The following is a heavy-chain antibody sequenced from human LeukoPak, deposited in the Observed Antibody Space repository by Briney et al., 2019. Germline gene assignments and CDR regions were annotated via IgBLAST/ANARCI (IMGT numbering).Heavy chain of an antibody. D-gene: IGHD3-22*01. V-gene: IGHV3-23*01. CDR2: ISGSGGST. CDR1: GFTFSSYA. CDR3: AITPPGYYHVY. Sequence: TGGYLRLSCAASGFTFSSYAMSWVRQAPGKGLEWVSAISGSGGSTYYADSVKGRFTISRDNSKNTLYLQMNSLRAEDTAVYYCAITPPGYYHVYWGQGTLVTVSS. J-gene: IGHJ4*02.